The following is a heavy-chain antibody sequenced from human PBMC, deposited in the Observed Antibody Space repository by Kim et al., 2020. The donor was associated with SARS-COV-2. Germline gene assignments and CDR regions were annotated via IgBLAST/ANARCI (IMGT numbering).Heavy chain of an antibody. CDR3: ARSIGYDSYYYYGMDV. J-gene: IGHJ6*02. V-gene: IGHV1-69*13. CDR2: IIPIFGTG. D-gene: IGHD5-12*01. CDR1: GGTFSSYA. Sequence: SVEVSCKASGGTFSSYAISWVRQAPGQGLEWMGGIIPIFGTGKYRQKFQGRVTITADESTSTAYMELSSLRSEDTAVYYCARSIGYDSYYYYGMDVWGQGTTVTVSS.